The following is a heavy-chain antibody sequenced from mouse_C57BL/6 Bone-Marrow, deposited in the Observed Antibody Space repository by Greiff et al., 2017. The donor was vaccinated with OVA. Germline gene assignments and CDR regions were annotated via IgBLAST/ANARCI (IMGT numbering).Heavy chain of an antibody. CDR2: IWSGGST. Sequence: QVQLQQSGPGLVQPSQSLSITCTVSGFSLTSYGVHWVRQSPGKGLEWLGVIWSGGSTDYNAAFISRLSISKDNSKSQVFFKMNSLQADDTAIYYCARKGPYYYAIDYWGQGTSVTVSS. CDR3: ARKGPYYYAIDY. J-gene: IGHJ4*01. V-gene: IGHV2-2*01. CDR1: GFSLTSYG.